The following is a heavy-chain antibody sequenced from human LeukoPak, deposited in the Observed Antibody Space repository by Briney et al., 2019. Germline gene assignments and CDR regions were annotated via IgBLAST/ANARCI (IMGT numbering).Heavy chain of an antibody. J-gene: IGHJ3*02. CDR3: AGRLWRRDGYNLSAFDI. CDR2: IYYSGST. V-gene: IGHV4-61*05. D-gene: IGHD5-24*01. Sequence: PSETLSLTCTVSGGSISSSSYYWGWIRQPPGKGLEWIGYIYYSGSTNYNPSLNSRVTIPLDTSKTQFSLKLRSVTAADTAVYYLAGRLWRRDGYNLSAFDIWGQGTMVTVSS. CDR1: GGSISSSSYY.